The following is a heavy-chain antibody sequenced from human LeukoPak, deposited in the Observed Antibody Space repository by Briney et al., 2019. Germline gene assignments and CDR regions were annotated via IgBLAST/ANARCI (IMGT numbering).Heavy chain of an antibody. CDR2: ITGTSYTI. D-gene: IGHD2-15*01. J-gene: IGHJ4*02. V-gene: IGHV3-48*01. CDR3: ARGADIVVVVAATQYYFDY. CDR1: GFTFNIHS. Sequence: GGSLRLSCSASGFTFNIHSMNWVRQPQGKGMGWISYITGTSYTIHYADSVKGRFTISRDNAKNSLYLQMDSLKADDTAVYYCARGADIVVVVAATQYYFDYWGQGTLVTVS.